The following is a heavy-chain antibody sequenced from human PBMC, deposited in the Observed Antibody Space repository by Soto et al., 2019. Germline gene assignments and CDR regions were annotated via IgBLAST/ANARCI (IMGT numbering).Heavy chain of an antibody. V-gene: IGHV3-30-3*01. CDR1: GFTLGGYA. D-gene: IGHD5-12*01. J-gene: IGHJ6*02. Sequence: GGSLRLSCGAAGFTLGGYAMHWVRQAPGKGLEWVAVISYDGSNKYYADSVKGRFTISRDNSKNTLYLQMNSLRAEDTAVYYCARGSRDGYNLHYGMDVWGQGTTVTVSS. CDR3: ARGSRDGYNLHYGMDV. CDR2: ISYDGSNK.